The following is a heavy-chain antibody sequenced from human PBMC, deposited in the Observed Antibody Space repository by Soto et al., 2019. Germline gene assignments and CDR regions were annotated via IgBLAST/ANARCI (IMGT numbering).Heavy chain of an antibody. CDR2: INSGGGTT. CDR1: GFTFSSYW. D-gene: IGHD3-10*01. J-gene: IGHJ4*02. V-gene: IGHV3-74*01. Sequence: GGSLRLSCAASGFTFSSYWMHWFRQAPGKGLVWVSRINSGGGTTTYADSVKGRFTISRDNAKNTLYLQMNGLRAEDTAVYYCARWFTYGNFDYFDYWSQGTQVTVSS. CDR3: ARWFTYGNFDYFDY.